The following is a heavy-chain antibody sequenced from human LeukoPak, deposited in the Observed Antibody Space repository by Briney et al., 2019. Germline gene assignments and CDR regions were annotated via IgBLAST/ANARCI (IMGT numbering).Heavy chain of an antibody. CDR2: IYYSGST. Sequence: SQTLSLTCTVSGGSISSGGYYWSWIRQHPGKGLEWIGYIYYSGSTYYNPSLKSRVTISVDTSKNQFSLKLSSVTAADTAVCYCARGGDGFYDSSGYYYTWGQGTLVTVS. V-gene: IGHV4-31*03. J-gene: IGHJ4*02. CDR1: GGSISSGGYY. CDR3: ARGGDGFYDSSGYYYT. D-gene: IGHD3-22*01.